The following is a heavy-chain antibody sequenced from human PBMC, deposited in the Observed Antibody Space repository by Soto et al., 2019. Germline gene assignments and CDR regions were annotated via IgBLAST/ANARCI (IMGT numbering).Heavy chain of an antibody. CDR3: ATRHEREHAFDV. V-gene: IGHV3-53*01. J-gene: IGHJ3*01. CDR1: GLTISGKKY. D-gene: IGHD1-1*01. Sequence: DVQLVESGGGLIKPGEPLRLFCAAFGLTISGKKYVAWVRQAPGKGLEWVSALYDVDGSFFADSVTGRFTTSSDSAKTTVDLQMNDLRPDDTAVYYCATRHEREHAFDVWGQGTTVTISS. CDR2: LYDVDGS.